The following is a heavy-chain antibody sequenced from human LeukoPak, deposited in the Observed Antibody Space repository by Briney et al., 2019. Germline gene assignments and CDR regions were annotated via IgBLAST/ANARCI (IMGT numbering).Heavy chain of an antibody. CDR1: GFTFSSYW. CDR3: ARVDGSSSCPDY. V-gene: IGHV3-7*01. J-gene: IGHJ4*02. Sequence: GGSLRLSYAASGFTFSSYWMSWVRQAPGKGLEWVASIKQDGSETYYVDSVKGRFTISRDNAKNLLYLEMNSLRAEDTALYYCARVDGSSSCPDYWGQGTLVTVSS. D-gene: IGHD6-13*01. CDR2: IKQDGSET.